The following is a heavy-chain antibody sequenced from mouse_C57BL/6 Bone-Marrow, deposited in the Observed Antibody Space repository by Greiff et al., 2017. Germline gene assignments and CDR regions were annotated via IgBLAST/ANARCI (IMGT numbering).Heavy chain of an antibody. J-gene: IGHJ3*01. CDR3: TSLNFYGSSTWFAY. Sequence: EVQLQQSGAELVRPGASVKLSCTASGFNIKDDYMHWVKQRPEQGLEWIGWIDPENGDHEYASKFPGTATLTADPSSNTAYRQLSSLTSEDADVYYCTSLNFYGSSTWFAYWGQGTLVTVSS. V-gene: IGHV14-4*01. CDR2: IDPENGDH. CDR1: GFNIKDDY. D-gene: IGHD1-1*01.